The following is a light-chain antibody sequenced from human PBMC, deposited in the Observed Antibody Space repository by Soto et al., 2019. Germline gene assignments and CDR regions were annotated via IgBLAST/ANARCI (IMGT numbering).Light chain of an antibody. Sequence: QSVLTQSPSASASLGASVKLTCTLSSGHSSYAIAWHQQQPEKGPRYLMKLNSDGSHNKGDGIPDRFSGSSSGAERYLTISSLQSEDEAVYYCQTWGTGIQVFGTGTKLTVL. J-gene: IGLJ1*01. V-gene: IGLV4-69*01. CDR1: SGHSSYA. CDR2: LNSDGSH. CDR3: QTWGTGIQV.